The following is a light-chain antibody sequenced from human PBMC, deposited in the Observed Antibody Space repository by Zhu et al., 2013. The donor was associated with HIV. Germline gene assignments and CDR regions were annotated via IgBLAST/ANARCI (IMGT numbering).Light chain of an antibody. CDR2: DDS. J-gene: IGLJ2*01. Sequence: SYELTQPPSVSVAPGKTARITCGGNKIESKSVYWYQQKSGQAPVLVIYDDSDRPSGIPERFSGSNSGNTATLTINRVEAGDEADYYCKVWDTSGHHVVFGGGTKLTVL. CDR3: KVWDTSGHHVV. V-gene: IGLV3-21*04. CDR1: KIESKS.